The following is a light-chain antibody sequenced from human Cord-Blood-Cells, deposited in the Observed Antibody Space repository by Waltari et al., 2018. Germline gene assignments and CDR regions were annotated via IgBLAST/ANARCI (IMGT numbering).Light chain of an antibody. Sequence: EIVMTQSPATLSVSPGERATLSCRASQSVSSNLAWYQQKPGQAPRLLIYGASTGATGIPARLSGSGSGTKFTLTISSLQSEDFAVYYCQQYNNWPRTFGQGTKVEIK. CDR3: QQYNNWPRT. CDR2: GAS. J-gene: IGKJ1*01. V-gene: IGKV3-15*01. CDR1: QSVSSN.